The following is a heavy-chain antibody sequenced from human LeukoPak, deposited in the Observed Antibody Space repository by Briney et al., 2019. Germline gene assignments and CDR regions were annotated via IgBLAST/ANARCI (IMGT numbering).Heavy chain of an antibody. V-gene: IGHV1-24*01. CDR3: ARDQRYCSSTSCYPRTNNWFDP. D-gene: IGHD2-2*01. J-gene: IGHJ5*02. CDR1: GYTLTELS. CDR2: FDPEDGET. Sequence: ASVKVSCKVSGYTLTELSMHWVRQAPGKGLEWMGGFDPEDGETIYAQKFQGRVTITADESTSTAYMELSSLRSEDTAVYYCARDQRYCSSTSCYPRTNNWFDPWGQGTLVTVSS.